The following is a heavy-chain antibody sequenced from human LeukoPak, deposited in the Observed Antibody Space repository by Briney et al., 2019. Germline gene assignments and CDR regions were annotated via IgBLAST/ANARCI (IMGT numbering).Heavy chain of an antibody. D-gene: IGHD6-6*01. CDR3: ARDKGEKSIAARPFGYYYYMDV. V-gene: IGHV3-48*01. J-gene: IGHJ6*03. CDR2: ISSSSSTI. Sequence: PGGSLRLSCAASGFTFSSYSMNWVRQAPGKGLEWVSYISSSSSTIYYADSVKGRFTISRDNAKNSLYLQMNSLRAEDTAVYYCARDKGEKSIAARPFGYYYYMDVWGKGTTVTVSS. CDR1: GFTFSSYS.